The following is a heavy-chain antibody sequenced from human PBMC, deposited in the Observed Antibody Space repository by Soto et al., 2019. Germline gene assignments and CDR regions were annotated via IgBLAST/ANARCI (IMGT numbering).Heavy chain of an antibody. CDR1: GFTFSSYG. Sequence: GGSLRLSCAASGFTFSSYGMHWVRQAPGKGLEWVAVISYDGSNKYYADSVKGRFTISRDNSKNTLYLQMNSLRAEDTAVYYCEKDRDIVVVVAAFDYWGQGTLVTVSS. CDR3: EKDRDIVVVVAAFDY. V-gene: IGHV3-30*18. J-gene: IGHJ4*02. D-gene: IGHD2-15*01. CDR2: ISYDGSNK.